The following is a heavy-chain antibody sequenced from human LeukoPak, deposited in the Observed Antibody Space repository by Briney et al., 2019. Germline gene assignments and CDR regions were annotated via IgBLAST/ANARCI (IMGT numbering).Heavy chain of an antibody. J-gene: IGHJ4*02. CDR1: GFTFSSYG. Sequence: GGSLRLSCAASGFTFSSYGMHWVRQAPGKGLEWVAFIRYDGSNKYYADSVKGRFTISRDNAKNSLYLQMNTLRAEDTAVYYCARGLGFWGQGTLVTVSS. V-gene: IGHV3-30*02. CDR3: ARGLGF. D-gene: IGHD6-25*01. CDR2: IRYDGSNK.